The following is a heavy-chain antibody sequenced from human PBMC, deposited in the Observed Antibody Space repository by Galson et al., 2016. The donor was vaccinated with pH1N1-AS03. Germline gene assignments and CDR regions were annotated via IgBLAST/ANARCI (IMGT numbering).Heavy chain of an antibody. D-gene: IGHD4-17*01. V-gene: IGHV2-70*01. Sequence: PALVKPPQTLTLTCTFSGFSLSTSGMCVSWIRQPPGKALEWLALIDWDDNKYFITSLKTRLTISKDTSKNQVVLTMTNMDPVDTATYYCARMAYGDYVGDFDSWGQGTLVTVSS. CDR1: GFSLSTSGMC. J-gene: IGHJ4*02. CDR3: ARMAYGDYVGDFDS. CDR2: IDWDDNK.